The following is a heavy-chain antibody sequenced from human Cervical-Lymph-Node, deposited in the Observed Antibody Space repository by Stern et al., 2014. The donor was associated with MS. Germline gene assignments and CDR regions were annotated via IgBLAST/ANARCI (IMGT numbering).Heavy chain of an antibody. D-gene: IGHD2-15*01. CDR3: ARAIGFCSGGNCEPYYYYGIDV. V-gene: IGHV3-9*01. Sequence: EVQLLESGGDLVQPGRSLRLSCAASGFRFDDYAMYWVRQAPGKGLEWVSGISWSSGKIGYADSVKGRFTISRDNVKNSLFQQMNSLRSEDTASYYCARAIGFCSGGNCEPYYYYGIDVWGQGTRVTVSS. CDR1: GFRFDDYA. CDR2: ISWSSGKI. J-gene: IGHJ6*02.